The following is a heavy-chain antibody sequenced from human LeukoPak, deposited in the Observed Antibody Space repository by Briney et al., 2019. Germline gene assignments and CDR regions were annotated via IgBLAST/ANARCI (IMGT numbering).Heavy chain of an antibody. CDR1: GGSISSGGHF. J-gene: IGHJ4*02. CDR3: ARESKRGSRDY. V-gene: IGHV4-61*02. D-gene: IGHD1-1*01. CDR2: LYRGGT. Sequence: PSETLSLTCTVSGGSISSGGHFWTWIRQPAGKGLEWIGRLYRGGTTYNPSLKSRVTISVDTSKNQFFLNMSSVTAADTAVYYCARESKRGSRDYWGQGTLVTVSS.